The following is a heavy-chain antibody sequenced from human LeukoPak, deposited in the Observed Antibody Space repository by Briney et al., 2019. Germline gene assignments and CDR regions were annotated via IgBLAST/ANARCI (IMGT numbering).Heavy chain of an antibody. CDR2: IKTDGTTT. D-gene: IGHD3-3*01. CDR1: GFTFSSCA. V-gene: IGHV3-74*01. Sequence: PGGSLRLSCAASGFTFSSCAMSWVRQAPGKGLVWVSRIKTDGTTTDYADSVKGRFTISRDNAKNTLYLQMNSLRADDTAVYYCARDNEWLLYDYWGQGTLVTVSS. CDR3: ARDNEWLLYDY. J-gene: IGHJ4*02.